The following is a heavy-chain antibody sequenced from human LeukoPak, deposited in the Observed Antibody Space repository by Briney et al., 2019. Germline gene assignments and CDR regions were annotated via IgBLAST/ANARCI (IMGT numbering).Heavy chain of an antibody. J-gene: IGHJ4*02. V-gene: IGHV3-30*02. D-gene: IGHD2-21*01. CDR2: IRNDGSDK. CDR1: GFIFTTHG. Sequence: GVSLRLYCVASGFIFTTHGMHWVRQAPGQRPQWVAFIRNDGSDKYYAESVKGRFTISRDTSKNTLYVQMSSLRPEETALYYCARDADWAFDYWGQGNLVTVSS. CDR3: ARDADWAFDY.